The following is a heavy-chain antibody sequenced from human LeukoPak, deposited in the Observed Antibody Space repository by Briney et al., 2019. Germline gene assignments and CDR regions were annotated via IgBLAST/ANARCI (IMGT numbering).Heavy chain of an antibody. J-gene: IGHJ6*03. CDR1: GYSFTSYW. CDR2: IYPGDSDT. Sequence: GESLKISCKGSGYSFTSYWIGWVRQMPGKGLEWMGIIYPGDSDTRYSPSFQGQVTISADKSISTAYLQWSSLKALDTAMYYCARLQYDFRSGSTYYMDVWGKGTTVTVSS. D-gene: IGHD3-3*01. CDR3: ARLQYDFRSGSTYYMDV. V-gene: IGHV5-51*01.